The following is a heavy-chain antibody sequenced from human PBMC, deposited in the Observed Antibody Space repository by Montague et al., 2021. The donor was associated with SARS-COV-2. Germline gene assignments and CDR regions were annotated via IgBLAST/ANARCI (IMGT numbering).Heavy chain of an antibody. J-gene: IGHJ4*02. D-gene: IGHD6-13*01. Sequence: SLRLSCPASGFKFDDYTMHWVRQVPGKGLQWVSLISWDGTTTHYAESVEGRFTISRDNSISSLYLRMSSLRNDDTGLYYCAQGIGDSRSFLEFWGQGTLLTVSS. V-gene: IGHV3-43*01. CDR1: GFKFDDYT. CDR2: ISWDGTTT. CDR3: AQGIGDSRSFLEF.